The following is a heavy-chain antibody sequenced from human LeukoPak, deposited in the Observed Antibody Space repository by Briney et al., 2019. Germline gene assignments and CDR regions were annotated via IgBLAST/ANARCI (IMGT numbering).Heavy chain of an antibody. V-gene: IGHV4-39*07. D-gene: IGHD1-26*01. CDR2: INYNWRT. CDR1: DDSISSNRYF. CDR3: ARDIDDVGALLDF. J-gene: IGHJ4*02. Sequence: SETLSLTCTISDDSISSNRYFWAWIRQPPGGGLEWIASINYNWRTYYNPSLKSRLTISIDTAKRQFSLKLTSVTAADTALYYCARDIDDVGALLDFWGQGTLVTVSS.